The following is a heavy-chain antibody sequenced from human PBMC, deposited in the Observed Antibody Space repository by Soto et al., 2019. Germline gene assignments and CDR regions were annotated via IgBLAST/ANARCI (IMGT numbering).Heavy chain of an antibody. CDR2: ISGSGAST. D-gene: IGHD2-15*01. Sequence: EVQLLESGGGVVQPGGSLRLSCAASGFRFGSYTMSWVRQAPGKGLEWVSGISGSGASTYYADSVKGRFTISRDKSRNTLYLQRNSLRVEDRAVYDYAKAHRFIVVARLAYWGQGTVVNVSS. J-gene: IGHJ4*02. CDR1: GFRFGSYT. V-gene: IGHV3-23*01. CDR3: AKAHRFIVVARLAY.